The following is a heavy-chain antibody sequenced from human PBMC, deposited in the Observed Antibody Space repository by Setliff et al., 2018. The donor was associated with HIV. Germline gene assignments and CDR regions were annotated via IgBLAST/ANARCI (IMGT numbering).Heavy chain of an antibody. J-gene: IGHJ4*02. Sequence: AGGSLRLSCAASGFTFSSYSMNWVRQAPGKGLEWVSSISSSSSYIYYADSVKGRFTISRDNAKNSLYLQMNSLRAEDTAVYYCARGGTYDILTGYYHRYFDYWGQGTLVTVSS. D-gene: IGHD3-9*01. CDR3: ARGGTYDILTGYYHRYFDY. CDR2: ISSSSSYI. V-gene: IGHV3-21*01. CDR1: GFTFSSYS.